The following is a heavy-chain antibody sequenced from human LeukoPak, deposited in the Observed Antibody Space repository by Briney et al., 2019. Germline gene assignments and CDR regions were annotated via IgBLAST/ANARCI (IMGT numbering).Heavy chain of an antibody. Sequence: TSETLSLTCTVSGGSISSYYWSWIRQPPGKGLEWIGYLYDYNTGSTDYNPSLKSRVTISVDTSKNQFSLKLSSVTAADTAVYYCARHHQGGREYNWNQPYFDYWGQGTLVTVSS. CDR1: GGSISSYY. CDR3: ARHHQGGREYNWNQPYFDY. CDR2: LYDYNTGST. J-gene: IGHJ4*02. V-gene: IGHV4-59*08. D-gene: IGHD1-1*01.